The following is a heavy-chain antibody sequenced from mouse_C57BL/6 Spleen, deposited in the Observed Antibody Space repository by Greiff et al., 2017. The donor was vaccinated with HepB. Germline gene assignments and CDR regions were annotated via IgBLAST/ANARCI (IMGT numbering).Heavy chain of an antibody. D-gene: IGHD1-1*01. J-gene: IGHJ3*01. V-gene: IGHV1-74*01. CDR2: IHPSDSDT. Sequence: QVQLQQSGAELVKPGASVKVSCKASGYTFTSYWMHWVKQRPGQGLEWIGRIHPSDSDTNYNQKFKGKATLTVDKSSSTAYMQLSSLTSEDSAVYYCAIYPPLLLRPAWFAYWGQGTLVTVSA. CDR1: GYTFTSYW. CDR3: AIYPPLLLRPAWFAY.